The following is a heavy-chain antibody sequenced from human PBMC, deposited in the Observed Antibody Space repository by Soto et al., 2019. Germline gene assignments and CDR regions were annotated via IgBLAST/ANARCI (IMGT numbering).Heavy chain of an antibody. V-gene: IGHV3-73*02. CDR2: IRSKANSYAT. D-gene: IGHD5-18*01. CDR3: AAGYSYGSPRAFVDY. J-gene: IGHJ4*02. Sequence: EVQLVESGGGLVQPGGSLKLSCAASGFTFSGSAMHWVRQASGKGLEWVGRIRSKANSYATAYAASVKGRFTISRDDSKNTAYLQMTSLKTEDTAVYYCAAGYSYGSPRAFVDYWGQGTLVTVSS. CDR1: GFTFSGSA.